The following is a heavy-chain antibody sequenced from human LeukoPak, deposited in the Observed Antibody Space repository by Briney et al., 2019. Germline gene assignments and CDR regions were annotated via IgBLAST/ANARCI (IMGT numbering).Heavy chain of an antibody. Sequence: PSETLSLTCTVSGGSISSGSYYWSWIRQPAGKGLEWIGRIYTSGSTNYNPSLKSRVTISVDTSKNQFSLKLSSVTAADTAVYYCARGIVGATTSYFDYWGQGTLVTVSS. CDR3: ARGIVGATTSYFDY. V-gene: IGHV4-61*02. J-gene: IGHJ4*02. D-gene: IGHD1-26*01. CDR2: IYTSGST. CDR1: GGSISSGSYY.